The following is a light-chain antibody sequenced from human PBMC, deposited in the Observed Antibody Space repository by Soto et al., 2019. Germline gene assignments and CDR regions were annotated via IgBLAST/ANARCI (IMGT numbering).Light chain of an antibody. CDR1: QRVSSNF. V-gene: IGKV3-20*01. J-gene: IGKJ1*01. CDR2: GAS. Sequence: EVVLTQSPGTLSLSPGERATLSCRASQRVSSNFLGWYQQKPGQAPRLLFYGASSRATGIPDRFSGSGSGTDFTLTISRLEPEDFAVYYCQQYGRSLWTFGQGTKVEIK. CDR3: QQYGRSLWT.